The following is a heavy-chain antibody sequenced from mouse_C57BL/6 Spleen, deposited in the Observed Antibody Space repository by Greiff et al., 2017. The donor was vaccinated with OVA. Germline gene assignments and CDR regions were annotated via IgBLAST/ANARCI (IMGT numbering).Heavy chain of an antibody. Sequence: VQLQQPGAELVKPGASVKLSCKASGYTFTSYWMHWVKQRPGQGLEWIGMIHPNSGSTNYNEKFKSKATLTVDKSSSTAYMQLSSLTSEDSAVYFCARCLITTVVAKDYAMDYWGQGTSVTVSS. CDR1: GYTFTSYW. J-gene: IGHJ4*01. D-gene: IGHD1-1*01. CDR3: ARCLITTVVAKDYAMDY. V-gene: IGHV1-64*01. CDR2: IHPNSGST.